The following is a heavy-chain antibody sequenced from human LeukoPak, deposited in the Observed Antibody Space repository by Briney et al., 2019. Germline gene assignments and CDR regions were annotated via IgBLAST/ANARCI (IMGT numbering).Heavy chain of an antibody. Sequence: KPGESLKISCKGSGYSFTRYWIGWVRQMPGKGLEWMGIIYPGESDTRYSPSFQGQVTISADKSISTAYLQWSSLKASDTAVYYCARTPIAVADKFDYWGQGTLVTVSS. D-gene: IGHD6-19*01. J-gene: IGHJ4*02. CDR2: IYPGESDT. CDR1: GYSFTRYW. CDR3: ARTPIAVADKFDY. V-gene: IGHV5-51*03.